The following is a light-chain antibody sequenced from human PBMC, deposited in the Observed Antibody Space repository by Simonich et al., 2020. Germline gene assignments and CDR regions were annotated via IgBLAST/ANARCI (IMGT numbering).Light chain of an antibody. Sequence: EIVMTQSPATLSVSPGERAPLSCRASQSVSSNLAWYHQTPGQAPRLLIYGASTRATGIPARFSGSGSGTEFTLTISSLQSEAFAVYYCQQRSNWPPLTFGGGTKVEIK. CDR3: QQRSNWPPLT. V-gene: IGKV3-15*01. J-gene: IGKJ4*01. CDR2: GAS. CDR1: QSVSSN.